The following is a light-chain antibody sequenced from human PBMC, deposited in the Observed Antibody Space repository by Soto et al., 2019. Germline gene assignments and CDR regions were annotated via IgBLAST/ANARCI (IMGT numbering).Light chain of an antibody. CDR3: QQYVSSPLYT. CDR2: GVS. Sequence: NVLTQSPGTLSLSPGERATLSCRTSQSVGSTHLAWYQQKPGQAPRLLIHGVSSRAAGIPDRFSGSGSGTDFPLTISRLEPEDFAVYYCQQYVSSPLYTFGQGTKLEIK. V-gene: IGKV3-20*01. J-gene: IGKJ2*01. CDR1: QSVGSTH.